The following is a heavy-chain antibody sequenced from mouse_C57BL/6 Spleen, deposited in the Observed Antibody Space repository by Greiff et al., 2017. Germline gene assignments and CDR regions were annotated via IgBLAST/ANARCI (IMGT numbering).Heavy chain of an antibody. D-gene: IGHD2-10*02. CDR3: ARQNEYGAMDY. Sequence: EVKLVESGGDLVKPGGSLKLSCAASGFTFSSYGMSWVRQTPDKRLEWVATISSGGSYTYYPDSVKGRFTISRDNAKNTLYLQMSSLKSEDTAMYYCARQNEYGAMDYWGQGTSVTVSS. J-gene: IGHJ4*01. CDR2: ISSGGSYT. V-gene: IGHV5-6*01. CDR1: GFTFSSYG.